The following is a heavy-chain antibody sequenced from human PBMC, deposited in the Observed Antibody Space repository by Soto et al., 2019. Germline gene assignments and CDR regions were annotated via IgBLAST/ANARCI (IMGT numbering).Heavy chain of an antibody. J-gene: IGHJ4*02. V-gene: IGHV3-33*01. D-gene: IGHD5-12*01. Sequence: QVQLVESGVGVVQPGRSLRLSCAASGFTFSSYGMHWVRQAPGKGLERVAVIWYDGSNKYYADSVKGRFTISRDNSKNTLYLQLNSLRAEDTAVYYCARDRYSGYDLPIDYWGQGTLVTVS. CDR3: ARDRYSGYDLPIDY. CDR2: IWYDGSNK. CDR1: GFTFSSYG.